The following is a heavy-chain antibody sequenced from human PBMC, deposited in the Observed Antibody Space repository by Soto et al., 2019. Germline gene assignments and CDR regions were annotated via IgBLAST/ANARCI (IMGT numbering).Heavy chain of an antibody. V-gene: IGHV4-31*03. J-gene: IGHJ4*02. Sequence: SETLSLTCTVSGGSISSGGYYWSWIRQHPGKGLEWIGYIYYSGSTYYNPSLKSRVTISVDTSKNQFSLKLSSVTAADTAVYYCARDRYLDSYAFDSWGQGTLVTVSS. CDR3: ARDRYLDSYAFDS. D-gene: IGHD3-9*01. CDR2: IYYSGST. CDR1: GGSISSGGYY.